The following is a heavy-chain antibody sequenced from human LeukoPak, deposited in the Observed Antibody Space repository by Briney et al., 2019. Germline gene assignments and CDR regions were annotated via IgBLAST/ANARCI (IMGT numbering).Heavy chain of an antibody. CDR1: GGSFSGYY. D-gene: IGHD3-3*01. V-gene: IGHV4-34*01. Sequence: SETLSLTCAVYGGSFSGYYWSWIRQPPGKGLEWIGEINHSGSTNYNPSLKSRVTISVDASKNQFSLKLSSVTAADTAVYYCARARVVTSRYYMDVWGKGTTVTVSS. J-gene: IGHJ6*03. CDR3: ARARVVTSRYYMDV. CDR2: INHSGST.